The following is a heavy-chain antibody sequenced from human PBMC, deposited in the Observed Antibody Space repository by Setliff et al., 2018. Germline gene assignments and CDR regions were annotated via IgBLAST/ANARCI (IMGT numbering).Heavy chain of an antibody. CDR2: IYPGDSHNV. CDR1: GYLFNISW. CDR3: ARPSAGWSRPFDI. D-gene: IGHD6-19*01. Sequence: LKISCKDSGYLFNISWIGWVRQMPGKGLDWMGIIYPGDSHNVKYSPSFHGQVTISVDKSVSTAYLQWNGLQASDTAIYYCARPSAGWSRPFDIWGQGTMVTVSS. J-gene: IGHJ3*02. V-gene: IGHV5-51*01.